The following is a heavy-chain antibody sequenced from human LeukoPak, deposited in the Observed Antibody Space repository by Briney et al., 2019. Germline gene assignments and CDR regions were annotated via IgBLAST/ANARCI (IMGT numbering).Heavy chain of an antibody. D-gene: IGHD2-2*01. V-gene: IGHV1-2*02. Sequence: VASVKVSCKASGYTFTGYYMHWVRQAPGQGLEWMGWINPNSGGTNYAQKFQGRVTMTRDTSISTAYMELGRLRSDDTAVYYCARGGVVVPAAIRSNDNWFDPWGQGTLVTVSS. CDR2: INPNSGGT. J-gene: IGHJ5*02. CDR3: ARGGVVVPAAIRSNDNWFDP. CDR1: GYTFTGYY.